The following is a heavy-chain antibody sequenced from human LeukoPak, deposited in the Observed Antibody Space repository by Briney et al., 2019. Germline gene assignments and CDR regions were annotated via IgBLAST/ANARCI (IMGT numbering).Heavy chain of an antibody. V-gene: IGHV4-30-2*01. Sequence: PSETLSLTCAVSGGSISSGGYSWSWIRQPPGKGPEWIGYIYHSGSTYYNPSLKSRVTISVDRSKNQFSLKLSSVTAADTAVYYCARGAYDILTGYYNPPSGMDVWGKGTTVTVSS. J-gene: IGHJ6*04. CDR2: IYHSGST. D-gene: IGHD3-9*01. CDR1: GGSISSGGYS. CDR3: ARGAYDILTGYYNPPSGMDV.